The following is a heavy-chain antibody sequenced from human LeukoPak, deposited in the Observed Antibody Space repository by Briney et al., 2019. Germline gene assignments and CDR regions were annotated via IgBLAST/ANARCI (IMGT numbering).Heavy chain of an antibody. CDR2: TYFKSKWYY. D-gene: IGHD1-26*01. CDR3: ARGGGSYYQ. Sequence: SQTLSLTCAISGDSVSSNSAAWNWIRQSPSRGLEWLGWTYFKSKWYYDYAGSVKSQITINPDTTKNQFSLQLNSVTPEDTAVYYCARGGGSYYQWGQGTLVTVSS. CDR1: GDSVSSNSAA. V-gene: IGHV6-1*01. J-gene: IGHJ4*02.